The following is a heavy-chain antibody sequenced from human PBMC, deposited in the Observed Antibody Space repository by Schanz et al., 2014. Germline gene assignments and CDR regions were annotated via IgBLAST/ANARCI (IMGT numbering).Heavy chain of an antibody. CDR3: AKSYDPSGYSGFDY. V-gene: IGHV3-30*18. CDR1: GFSFSDYG. Sequence: VQLVESGGGLAQPGGSLRLSCAGSGFSFSDYGMHWVRQAPGRGLEWVAVISYHGSENYYADSVKGRFTISRDNSKTALYLQMNSLRTADTAVYFCAKSYDPSGYSGFDYWGQGTLVTVSS. J-gene: IGHJ4*02. CDR2: ISYHGSEN. D-gene: IGHD3-22*01.